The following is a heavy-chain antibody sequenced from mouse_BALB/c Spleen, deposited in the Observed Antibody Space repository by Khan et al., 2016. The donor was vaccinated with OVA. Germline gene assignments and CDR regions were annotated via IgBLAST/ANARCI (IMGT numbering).Heavy chain of an antibody. CDR1: GYTFTNYG. CDR2: INTYPGEQ. J-gene: IGHJ4*01. D-gene: IGHD3-1*01. CDR3: ARAARVFMDY. Sequence: QIQLVQSGPELKKPGETVKISCKTSGYTFTNYGMNWVKQAPGKGLKWMGWINTYPGEQTYAGDFKGRFAFSLETSASTAYLQINNLKNEYTATYCCARAARVFMDYGGQGTSVTVSS. V-gene: IGHV9-3-1*01.